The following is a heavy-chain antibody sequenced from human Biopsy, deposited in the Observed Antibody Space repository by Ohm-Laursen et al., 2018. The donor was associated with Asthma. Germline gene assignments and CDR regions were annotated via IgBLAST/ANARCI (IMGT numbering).Heavy chain of an antibody. CDR2: INPNSGGT. J-gene: IGHJ6*02. CDR1: GYTFTGYY. V-gene: IGHV1-2*04. CDR3: ARGYSGSDRIVYYYSGLEV. D-gene: IGHD5-12*01. Sequence: SVKVSCKASGYTFTGYYMHWVRQAPGQGLEWMGWINPNSGGTNYAQKFQGWVTMTRDTSISTAYMELSRLRSDDTAVYYCARGYSGSDRIVYYYSGLEVWGQGTTVTGSS.